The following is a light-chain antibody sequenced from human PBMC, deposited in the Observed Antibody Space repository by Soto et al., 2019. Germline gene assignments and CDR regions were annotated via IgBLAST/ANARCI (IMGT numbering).Light chain of an antibody. CDR2: AAS. Sequence: DIQMTQSPSSLSASVGDRVTITCRASQRIGSFLNWYQQKPGKAPKFLISAASTLQSGVPSRFRGSGSGTDFTLTISSLQPDDLATYFCQRSYSPPYTFGQGTKLEIK. V-gene: IGKV1-39*01. CDR3: QRSYSPPYT. CDR1: QRIGSF. J-gene: IGKJ2*01.